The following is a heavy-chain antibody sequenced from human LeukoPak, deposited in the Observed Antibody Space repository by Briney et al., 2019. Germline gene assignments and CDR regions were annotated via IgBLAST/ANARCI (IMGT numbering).Heavy chain of an antibody. CDR1: GYTFTSYY. CDR3: ARDSKGLEEGFDY. CDR2: INPSGGST. D-gene: IGHD1-1*01. J-gene: IGHJ4*02. Sequence: GASVTVSCKASGYTFTSYYMHWVRQAPGQGLEWMGIINPSGGSTSYAQKFQGRVTMTRDMSTSTVYMELSSLRSEDTAVYYCARDSKGLEEGFDYWGQGTLVTVSS. V-gene: IGHV1-46*01.